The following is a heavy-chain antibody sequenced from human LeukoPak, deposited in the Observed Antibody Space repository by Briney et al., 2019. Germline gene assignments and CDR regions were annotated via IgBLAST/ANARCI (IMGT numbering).Heavy chain of an antibody. CDR2: IYWDDDK. CDR1: GFSLSTSGLG. Sequence: SGPTLLHPTQTLTLTCTFSGFSLSTSGLGVGWIRQPPGKALEWLALIYWDDDKRYSPSLMSRLTITKDTSKNQVVLTMTNMDPVDTATYYCAHRPTGDGEFDYWGQGILVTVSS. CDR3: AHRPTGDGEFDY. V-gene: IGHV2-5*02. J-gene: IGHJ4*02. D-gene: IGHD7-27*01.